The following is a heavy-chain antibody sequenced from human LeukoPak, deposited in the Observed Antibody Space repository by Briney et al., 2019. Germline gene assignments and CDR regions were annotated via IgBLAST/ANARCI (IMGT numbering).Heavy chain of an antibody. CDR1: GFDISKYD. J-gene: IGHJ4*02. D-gene: IGHD4-11*01. Sequence: PGGSLRLSCAASGFDISKYDLHWVRQTTHRRLEWVSSIGIPGDTYYADAVKGRFTISRENAKNSVYLQMSSLRDGDTAVYFCAKAFDYNGLRGEGGSFDYWGQGALVTVSS. CDR3: AKAFDYNGLRGEGGSFDY. V-gene: IGHV3-13*01. CDR2: IGIPGDT.